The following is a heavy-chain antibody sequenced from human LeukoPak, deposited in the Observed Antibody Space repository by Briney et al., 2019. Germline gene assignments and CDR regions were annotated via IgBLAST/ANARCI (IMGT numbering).Heavy chain of an antibody. V-gene: IGHV3-30*18. CDR1: GFIFSSDG. CDR3: AKDRRVKQLVEKAHFDY. Sequence: GRSLRLSCAASGFIFSSDGMHWVRQAPGKGLEWVAVMSYDGSNKYYADSVKGRFTISRDNSKNTLYLQMNSLRAEDTAVYYCAKDRRVKQLVEKAHFDYWGQGTLVTVSS. D-gene: IGHD6-13*01. CDR2: MSYDGSNK. J-gene: IGHJ4*02.